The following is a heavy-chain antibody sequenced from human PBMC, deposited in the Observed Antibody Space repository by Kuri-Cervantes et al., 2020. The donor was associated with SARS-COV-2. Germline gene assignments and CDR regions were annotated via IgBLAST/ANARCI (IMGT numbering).Heavy chain of an antibody. CDR1: GFTFSSYS. D-gene: IGHD3-3*01. CDR3: CLTSGRSGYYGCNY. J-gene: IGHJ4*02. V-gene: IGHV3-48*01. CDR2: ISTSSSAI. Sequence: GESLKISCAASGFTFSSYSMNWVRQAPGKGLEWVSYISTSSSAISYADSVKGRFTISRDNAKNSLLLQMNSLRAGDTAVYYCCLTSGRSGYYGCNYWGQGTRVTGSS.